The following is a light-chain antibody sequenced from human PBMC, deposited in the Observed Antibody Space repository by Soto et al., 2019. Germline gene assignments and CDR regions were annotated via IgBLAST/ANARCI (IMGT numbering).Light chain of an antibody. V-gene: IGKV1-5*03. Sequence: TQLFQPPSTLSASVGDRVTITCRASQRISSWLAWYQQKPGKAPKLLIYKASSLESGVPSRFSGSGSGTEFTLTISSLQPDDFATYYCQQFNTYPWTFGQGTRVEIK. CDR1: QRISSW. CDR2: KAS. J-gene: IGKJ1*01. CDR3: QQFNTYPWT.